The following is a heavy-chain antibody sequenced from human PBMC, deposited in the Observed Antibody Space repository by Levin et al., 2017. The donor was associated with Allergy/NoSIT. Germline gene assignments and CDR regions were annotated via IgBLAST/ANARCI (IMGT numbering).Heavy chain of an antibody. V-gene: IGHV3-30-3*01. CDR2: ISYDGSNK. J-gene: IGHJ4*02. CDR1: GFTFSSYA. D-gene: IGHD3-22*01. Sequence: PGESLKISCAASGFTFSSYAMHWVRQAPGKGLEWVAVISYDGSNKYYADSVKGRFTISRDNSKNTLYLQMNSLRAEDTAVYYCARVEQESDYYDSSGYYYVSGFDYWGQGTLVTVSS. CDR3: ARVEQESDYYDSSGYYYVSGFDY.